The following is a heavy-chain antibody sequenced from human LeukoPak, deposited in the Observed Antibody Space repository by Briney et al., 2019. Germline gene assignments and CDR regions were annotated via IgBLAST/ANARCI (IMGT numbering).Heavy chain of an antibody. CDR1: GYTFTGYY. D-gene: IGHD6-13*01. CDR3: ARGRIAAAGTGY. Sequence: ASVKVSCKASGYTFTGYYMHWVRQAPGQGLEWMGIINPSGGSTSYAQKFQGRVTMTRDTSTSTVYMELGSLRSEDTAVYYCARGRIAAAGTGYWGQGTLVTVSS. J-gene: IGHJ4*02. V-gene: IGHV1-46*01. CDR2: INPSGGST.